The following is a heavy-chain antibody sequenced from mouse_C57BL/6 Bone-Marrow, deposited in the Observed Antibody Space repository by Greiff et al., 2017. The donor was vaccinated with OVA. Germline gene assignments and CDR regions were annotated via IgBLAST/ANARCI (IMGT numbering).Heavy chain of an antibody. J-gene: IGHJ3*01. CDR2: ISSGGSYT. CDR1: GFTFSSYG. Sequence: EVKLLESGGDLVKPGGSLKLSCAASGFTFSSYGMSWVRQTPDKRLEWVATISSGGSYTYYPDSVKGRFTISRDNAKNTLYLQMSSLKSEDTARYYCARRAYYGFAYWGQGTLVTVSA. V-gene: IGHV5-6*02. CDR3: ARRAYYGFAY. D-gene: IGHD2-10*01.